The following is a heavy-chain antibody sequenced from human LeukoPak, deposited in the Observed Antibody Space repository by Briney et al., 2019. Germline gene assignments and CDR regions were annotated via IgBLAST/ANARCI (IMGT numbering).Heavy chain of an antibody. CDR1: GYTFTVYY. Sequence: ASVTVSCTASGYTFTVYYMHWVRQAPGQGLEWMGRINPNSGGTNYAQKFQGRVTMTRDTSISTAYMELTRLRSDDTAVYFCARGARVDTAMADLDYWGQGTLVTVSS. CDR2: INPNSGGT. J-gene: IGHJ4*02. V-gene: IGHV1-2*06. D-gene: IGHD5-18*01. CDR3: ARGARVDTAMADLDY.